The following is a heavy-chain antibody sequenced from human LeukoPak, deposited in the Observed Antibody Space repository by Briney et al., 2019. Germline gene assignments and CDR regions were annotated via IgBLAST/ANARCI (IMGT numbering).Heavy chain of an antibody. CDR1: GGSISSYY. V-gene: IGHV4-38-2*02. D-gene: IGHD3-22*01. J-gene: IGHJ1*01. CDR3: ARVVQSTDSSGFYLPEYFQY. CDR2: IYHSGST. Sequence: PSETLSLTCTVSGGSISSYYWSWIRQPPGKGLEWIGSIYHSGSTYYNPSLKSRVTISVDTSKNQFSLKLRSVTAADTAVYYCARVVQSTDSSGFYLPEYFQYWGQGTLVTVSS.